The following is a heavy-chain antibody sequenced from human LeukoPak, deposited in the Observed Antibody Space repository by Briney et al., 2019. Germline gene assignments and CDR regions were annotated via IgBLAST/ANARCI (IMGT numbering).Heavy chain of an antibody. CDR3: ARVAPGHDIGRGYFDY. CDR1: GFTFSIYS. Sequence: GGSLRLSCAASGFTFSIYSMNWVRQAPGKGLEWISYITSSSGNIYYTDSVKGRFTISRDNAKNSLYLQMSSLRAEDTAVYYCARVAPGHDIGRGYFDYWGQGTLVTVSS. V-gene: IGHV3-48*01. D-gene: IGHD2-21*01. CDR2: ITSSSGNI. J-gene: IGHJ4*02.